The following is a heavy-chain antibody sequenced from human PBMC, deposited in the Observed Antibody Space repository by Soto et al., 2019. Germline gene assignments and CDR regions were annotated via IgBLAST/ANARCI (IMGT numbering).Heavy chain of an antibody. V-gene: IGHV2-5*02. CDR2: LYWDDDT. Sequence: QITLKESGPTLVKPTQTLTLTCTFSGFSLSTSGLGVGWIRQPPGKALEWLALLYWDDDTRYSPSLKSRLTITKDTSNNQVVLTMTNMDPMDKATYYCAHSPGIHLIRGANWFFDLWGRGTLVTVAS. D-gene: IGHD3-10*01. CDR1: GFSLSTSGLG. J-gene: IGHJ2*01. CDR3: AHSPGIHLIRGANWFFDL.